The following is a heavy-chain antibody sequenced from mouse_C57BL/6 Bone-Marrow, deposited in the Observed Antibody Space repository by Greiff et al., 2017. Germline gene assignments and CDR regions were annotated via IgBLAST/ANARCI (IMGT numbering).Heavy chain of an antibody. D-gene: IGHD1-1*01. J-gene: IGHJ4*01. CDR2: ISYDGSN. CDR1: GYSITSGYY. V-gene: IGHV3-6*01. Sequence: EVQLVESGPGLVKPSQSLSLTCSVTGYSITSGYYWNWIRQFPGNKLEWMGYISYDGSNNYNPSLKNRISITRDTSKNQFFLKLNSVTTEDTATYYCARAPTTGEVDYWGQGTSVTVSS. CDR3: ARAPTTGEVDY.